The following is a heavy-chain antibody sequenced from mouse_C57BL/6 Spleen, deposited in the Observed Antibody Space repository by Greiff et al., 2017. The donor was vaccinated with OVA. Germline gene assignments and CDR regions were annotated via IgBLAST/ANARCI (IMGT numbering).Heavy chain of an antibody. CDR2: ISSGSSTT. CDR1: GFTFSDYG. D-gene: IGHD1-1*01. V-gene: IGHV5-17*01. Sequence: EVKVVESGGGLVKPGGSLKLSCAASGFTFSDYGMHWVRQAPGKGLEWVAYISSGSSTTYYADTVKGRVTISIDNAKNTLFMQMTSLRSEDTSMYYCATYYCSSSYGYFEGWGTGTTVSVSS. J-gene: IGHJ1*03. CDR3: ATYYCSSSYGYFEG.